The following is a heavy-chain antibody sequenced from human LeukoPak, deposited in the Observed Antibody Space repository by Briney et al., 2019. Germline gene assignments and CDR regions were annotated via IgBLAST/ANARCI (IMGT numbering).Heavy chain of an antibody. J-gene: IGHJ6*02. D-gene: IGHD5-12*01. CDR3: ARETGYSGYGDYYYNAMDV. CDR1: GFTFSSYE. Sequence: GGSLRLSCAASGFTFSSYEMNWVRQAPGQGLEWVSYISNSGSTRYYADSVKGRFTISRDNAKNSLYLQMNSLRAEDTAIYYCARETGYSGYGDYYYNAMDVWGQGTTVTVSS. CDR2: ISNSGSTR. V-gene: IGHV3-48*03.